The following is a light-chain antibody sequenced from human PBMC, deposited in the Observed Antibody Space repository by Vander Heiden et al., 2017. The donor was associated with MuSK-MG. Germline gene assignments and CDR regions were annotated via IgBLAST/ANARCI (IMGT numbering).Light chain of an antibody. V-gene: IGKV1-17*01. Sequence: DIQITPSPSSLSASVGDRVTITCRASQGIGNDLGWYQQKPGKAPKRLIYSTSSLQSGVPSRFSGSGSGTEFTLTISSLQPEDFATYYCRQHNSYPRTFGQGTTLEIK. CDR2: STS. CDR1: QGIGND. CDR3: RQHNSYPRT. J-gene: IGKJ2*01.